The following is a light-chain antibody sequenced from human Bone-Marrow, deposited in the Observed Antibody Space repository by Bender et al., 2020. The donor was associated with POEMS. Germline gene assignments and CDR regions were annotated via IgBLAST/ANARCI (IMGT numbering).Light chain of an antibody. CDR2: EDT. V-gene: IGLV2-23*01. CDR3: CSYVHTYVQ. Sequence: QSALTQPASVSGSPGQSITVSCAGTINDVGSYTFVSWYQQQSGRAPKLIIYEDTKRPSGISNRFSGSKSGNTASLTISGLQVDDDGDYYCCSYVHTYVQFGGGTKVTVL. CDR1: INDVGSYTF. J-gene: IGLJ2*01.